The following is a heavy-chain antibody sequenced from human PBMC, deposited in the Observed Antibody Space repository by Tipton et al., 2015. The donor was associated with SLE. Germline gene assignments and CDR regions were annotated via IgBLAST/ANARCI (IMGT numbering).Heavy chain of an antibody. Sequence: TLSLTCAVYGGSFSGYYWSWIRQPPGKGLEWVGEINHSGSTNYNPSLKSRVTISVDTSKNQFSLKLSSVTAADTAVYYCARGDYYYGMDVWGQGTTVTVSS. CDR2: INHSGST. J-gene: IGHJ6*02. CDR3: ARGDYYYGMDV. CDR1: GGSFSGYY. V-gene: IGHV4-34*01.